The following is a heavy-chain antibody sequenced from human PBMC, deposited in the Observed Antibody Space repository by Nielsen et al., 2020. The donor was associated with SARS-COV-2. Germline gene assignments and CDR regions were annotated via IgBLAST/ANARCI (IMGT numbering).Heavy chain of an antibody. Sequence: SLKISCAASGFTFDDYAMHWVRQAPGKGLEWVSGISWNSGSIGYADSVKGRFTISRDNAKNSLYLQMNSLRAEDTALYYCAKVGDAGVGDYWGQGTLVTVSS. D-gene: IGHD2-21*02. V-gene: IGHV3-9*01. CDR3: AKVGDAGVGDY. CDR1: GFTFDDYA. J-gene: IGHJ4*02. CDR2: ISWNSGSI.